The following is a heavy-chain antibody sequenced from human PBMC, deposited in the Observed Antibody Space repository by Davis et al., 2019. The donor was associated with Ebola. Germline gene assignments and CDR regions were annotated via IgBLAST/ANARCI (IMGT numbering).Heavy chain of an antibody. CDR1: GFTYDDYN. CDR3: ARGSNGAFDI. Sequence: PGGSLRLSCAASGFTYDDYNMHWVRQAPAKGLEWVCLITWDGNSTYCVDSVKGRFTISRDNSKNSLYLQMNSLRTEDTALYYCARGSNGAFDIWGQGTMVTVST. D-gene: IGHD2-8*01. J-gene: IGHJ3*02. V-gene: IGHV3-43*01. CDR2: ITWDGNST.